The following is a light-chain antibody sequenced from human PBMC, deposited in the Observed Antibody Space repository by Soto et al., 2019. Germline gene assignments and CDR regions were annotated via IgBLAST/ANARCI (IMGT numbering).Light chain of an antibody. V-gene: IGKV3-20*01. CDR3: QHYGASPGA. Sequence: EVVLTQSPGTLSLSPGERGALSCRASQTISRNAVAWYQQRPGQAPTLLIYDVSSRATGIPDRFSGSGSRTDFTLTISRLEPADFAGYYCQHYGASPGAFGPGTKVDIK. J-gene: IGKJ3*01. CDR2: DVS. CDR1: QTISRNA.